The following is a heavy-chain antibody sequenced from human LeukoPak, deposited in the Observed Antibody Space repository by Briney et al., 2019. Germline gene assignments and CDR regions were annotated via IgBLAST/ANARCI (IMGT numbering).Heavy chain of an antibody. V-gene: IGHV3-21*01. CDR3: ARFEYSSFYYFDY. CDR2: ISRSSSYI. J-gene: IGHJ4*02. CDR1: GFTFSSYS. D-gene: IGHD6-6*01. Sequence: GGSLRLSCAASGFTFSSYSMNWVRQAPGKGLEWASSISRSSSYIYYADSVKGRFTISRDNAKNSLYLQMNSLRAEDTAVNYCARFEYSSFYYFDYWGQGTLVTVSS.